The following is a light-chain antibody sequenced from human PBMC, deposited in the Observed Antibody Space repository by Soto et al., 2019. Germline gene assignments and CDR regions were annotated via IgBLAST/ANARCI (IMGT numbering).Light chain of an antibody. Sequence: DIQMTQSPSLVSASVGDRVAITCRASQGINTWLVWYQQKPGKAPQLLIYSASSFQSGVPSRFTGSGSGTDFTLTISSLQPEDFATYYCQQANSFPWTFSQGTKVEVK. CDR3: QQANSFPWT. J-gene: IGKJ1*01. CDR1: QGINTW. CDR2: SAS. V-gene: IGKV1-12*02.